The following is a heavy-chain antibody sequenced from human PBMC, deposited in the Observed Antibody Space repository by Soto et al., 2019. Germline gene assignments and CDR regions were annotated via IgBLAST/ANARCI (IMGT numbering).Heavy chain of an antibody. CDR3: ARGSSSTYFYY. CDR1: GFTFSSYA. J-gene: IGHJ4*02. D-gene: IGHD6-6*01. Sequence: QVQLVESGGGVVQPGRSLRLSCAASGFTFSSYAMHWVRQAPGKGLEWVAVISYDGSNKYYADSVKGQFTISRDNSKNARNLQMKSLRAEDTAVYYCARGSSSTYFYYWGQGTLGTVSS. CDR2: ISYDGSNK. V-gene: IGHV3-30-3*01.